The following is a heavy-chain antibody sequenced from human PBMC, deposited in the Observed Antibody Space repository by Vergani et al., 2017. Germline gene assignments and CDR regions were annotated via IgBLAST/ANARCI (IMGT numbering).Heavy chain of an antibody. Sequence: QVQLQQWGAGLLKPSETLSLTCAVYGRSFSGYYWSWNRQPPGKGLKWIGQINPSGSTNDNPSLKSRVTISVDTSKNQFSLKLGSVTAADTAVYYCATAPRGHYWGQGTLVIVSS. V-gene: IGHV4-34*01. CDR1: GRSFSGYY. CDR3: ATAPRGHY. J-gene: IGHJ4*02. CDR2: INPSGST. D-gene: IGHD3-10*01.